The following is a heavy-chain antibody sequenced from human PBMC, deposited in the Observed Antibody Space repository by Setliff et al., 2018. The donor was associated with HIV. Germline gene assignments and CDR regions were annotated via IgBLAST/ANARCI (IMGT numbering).Heavy chain of an antibody. Sequence: GGSLRLSCATSGFTFNTYWMSWVRQAPGKGLEWVANIKKDGSSTTYADSVKDRFTISRDNAKNTLYLQMNSLRAEDTAVYYCAKDPHLIVGATGGLIDYWGQGTLVTVSS. CDR2: IKKDGSST. V-gene: IGHV3-7*01. CDR1: GFTFNTYW. D-gene: IGHD1-26*01. CDR3: AKDPHLIVGATGGLIDY. J-gene: IGHJ4*02.